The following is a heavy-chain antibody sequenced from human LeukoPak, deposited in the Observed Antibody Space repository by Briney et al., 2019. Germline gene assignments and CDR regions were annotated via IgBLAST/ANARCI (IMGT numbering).Heavy chain of an antibody. Sequence: PSETLSLTCTVSGYSISSGYYWGWIRQPPGKGLEWIGSIYHSGSTYYNPSLKSRVIISVDTSKNQFSLKLSSVTAADTAVFYCARELDYYYYYMDVWGKGTTVTVSS. CDR1: GYSISSGYY. D-gene: IGHD6-13*01. CDR2: IYHSGST. CDR3: ARELDYYYYYMDV. V-gene: IGHV4-38-2*02. J-gene: IGHJ6*03.